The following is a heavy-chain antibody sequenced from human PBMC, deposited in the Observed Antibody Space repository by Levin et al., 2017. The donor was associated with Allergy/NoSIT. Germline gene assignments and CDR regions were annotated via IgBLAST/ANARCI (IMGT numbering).Heavy chain of an antibody. CDR1: GGTFSSYA. V-gene: IGHV1-69*04. D-gene: IGHD5-18*01. Sequence: SVKVSCKASGGTFSSYAISWVRQAPGQGLEWMGRIIPAVGITNYAQKFQGRVTITADKSTGTVYMELSSLTSEDTAVYYCTRVDTSLFTDYWGLGTLVTVSS. CDR3: TRVDTSLFTDY. J-gene: IGHJ4*02. CDR2: IIPAVGIT.